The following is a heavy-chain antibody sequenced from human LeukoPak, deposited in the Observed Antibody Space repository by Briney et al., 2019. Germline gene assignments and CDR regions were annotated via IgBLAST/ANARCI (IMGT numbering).Heavy chain of an antibody. CDR2: IKFDGSEK. CDR1: GFSFGTYW. Sequence: GGSLRLSCVDSGFSFGTYWMTWVRQPPGKGLEWVANIKFDGSEKYYAESVKGRFTISRDSARNSLSLQMNSLRVEDTAVYYCARDVGLSGYDLNDYWGQGTLVTVSS. J-gene: IGHJ4*02. CDR3: ARDVGLSGYDLNDY. V-gene: IGHV3-7*01. D-gene: IGHD5-12*01.